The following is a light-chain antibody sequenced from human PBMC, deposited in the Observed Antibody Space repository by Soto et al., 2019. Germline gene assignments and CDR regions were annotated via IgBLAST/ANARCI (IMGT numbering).Light chain of an antibody. CDR3: QPSDTTPWT. J-gene: IGKJ1*01. V-gene: IGKV1-39*01. CDR1: QSIRRN. CDR2: AAS. Sequence: DIQMTQSPSSLSASVGDRVTITCRASQSIRRNLDWYQQKPGQAPNLLIFAASNLQSGVPSRFSGSGSGTDFTLTISSLQLEDFATYYCQPSDTTPWTFGQGTKVDIK.